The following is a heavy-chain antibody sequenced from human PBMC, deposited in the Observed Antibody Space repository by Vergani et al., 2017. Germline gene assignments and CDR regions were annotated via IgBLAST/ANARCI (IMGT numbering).Heavy chain of an antibody. Sequence: VQLVQSGAEVKKPGASVKVSCKASGYTFTSYGISWVRQAPGQGLEWMGLVDPEDGETIYAEKFQGRVTITADTSTDTAYMELSSLRSEDTAVYYCATVPHRRVDYWGQGTLVTVSS. J-gene: IGHJ4*02. V-gene: IGHV1-69-2*01. CDR3: ATVPHRRVDY. CDR2: VDPEDGET. CDR1: GYTFTSYG.